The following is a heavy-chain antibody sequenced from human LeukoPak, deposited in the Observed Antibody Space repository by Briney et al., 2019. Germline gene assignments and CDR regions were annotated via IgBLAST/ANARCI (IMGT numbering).Heavy chain of an antibody. CDR3: ATRESSMARTY. CDR1: GFIFSDYW. CDR2: INEVGTKE. D-gene: IGHD3-10*01. V-gene: IGHV3-7*01. Sequence: PGGSLRLSCAASGFIFSDYWMNWVRQVPGQGLEWVANINEVGTKEDYVDSVRGRFTISRDNTKNTLYLQMNSLRAEDTALYYCATRESSMARTYWGQGTLVTVSS. J-gene: IGHJ4*02.